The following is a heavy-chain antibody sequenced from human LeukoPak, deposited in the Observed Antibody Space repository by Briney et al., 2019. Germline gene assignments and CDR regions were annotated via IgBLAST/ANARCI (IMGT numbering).Heavy chain of an antibody. CDR2: ISAYNGNT. J-gene: IGHJ5*02. CDR3: ARVGGYSGYDYDPWFDP. CDR1: GYTFTSYY. Sequence: GASVKVSCKASGYTFTSYYMHWVRQAPGQGLEWMGWISAYNGNTNYAQKLQGRVTMTTDTSTSTAYMELRSLRSDDTAVYYCARVGGYSGYDYDPWFDPWGQGTLVTVSS. D-gene: IGHD5-12*01. V-gene: IGHV1-18*04.